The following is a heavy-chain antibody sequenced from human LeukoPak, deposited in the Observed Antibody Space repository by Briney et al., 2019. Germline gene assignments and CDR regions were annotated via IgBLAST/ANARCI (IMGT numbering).Heavy chain of an antibody. Sequence: SVKVSCKASGGTFSSYAISWVRQAPGQGLERMGGITPIFGTANYAQKFQGRVTITADESTSTAYMELSSLRSEDTAVYYCASGGAVKGAAFDIWGQGTMVTVSS. CDR3: ASGGAVKGAAFDI. D-gene: IGHD3-3*01. CDR2: ITPIFGTA. CDR1: GGTFSSYA. V-gene: IGHV1-69*13. J-gene: IGHJ3*02.